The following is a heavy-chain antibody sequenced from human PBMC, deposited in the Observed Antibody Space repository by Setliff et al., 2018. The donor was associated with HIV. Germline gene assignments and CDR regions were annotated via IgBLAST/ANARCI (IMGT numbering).Heavy chain of an antibody. CDR1: GYTFSTYD. Sequence: ASVKVSCKASGYTFSTYDFNWVRQAAGQGLEWMGWMSPKNNGSGFAQKFQARLTMTWNTSTNTAYMELRSLTPDDTAVYYCARGRYNSRIDVWGHGTTVTVSS. CDR3: ARGRYNSRIDV. D-gene: IGHD5-18*01. J-gene: IGHJ6*02. CDR2: MSPKNNGS. V-gene: IGHV1-8*01.